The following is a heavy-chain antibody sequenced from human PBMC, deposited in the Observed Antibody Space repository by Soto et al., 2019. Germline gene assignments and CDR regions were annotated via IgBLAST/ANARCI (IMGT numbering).Heavy chain of an antibody. Sequence: GESLKISCKGSGYSFTSYWIAWVRQVPGKGLELMGVIYPGDSDIRYSPSLQGQVSISADTSISTAYLQWTSPKASDTAMYYCARSRRGAYSSGWYSPSGYYNYGIDVWGQGTKVTVSS. CDR1: GYSFTSYW. CDR3: ARSRRGAYSSGWYSPSGYYNYGIDV. J-gene: IGHJ6*02. CDR2: IYPGDSDI. D-gene: IGHD6-19*01. V-gene: IGHV5-51*01.